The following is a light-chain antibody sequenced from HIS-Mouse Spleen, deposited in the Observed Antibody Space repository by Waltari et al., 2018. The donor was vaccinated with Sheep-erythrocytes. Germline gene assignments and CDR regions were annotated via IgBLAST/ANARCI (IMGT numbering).Light chain of an antibody. CDR3: AAWDDSLSGPV. J-gene: IGLJ3*02. CDR2: RNN. CDR1: SSNIGSNY. Sequence: QSVLTQPPSASGTPGQRVTISCSGSSSNIGSNYVYWYQQLPGTAPKLLIDRNNTRPPGVPDRFSGSKSGTSASLAISGRRSEDEADYYCAAWDDSLSGPVFGGGTKLTVL. V-gene: IGLV1-47*01.